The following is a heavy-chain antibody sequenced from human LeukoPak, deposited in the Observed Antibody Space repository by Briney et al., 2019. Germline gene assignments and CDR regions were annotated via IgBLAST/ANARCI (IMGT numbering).Heavy chain of an antibody. V-gene: IGHV1-8*01. J-gene: IGHJ5*02. Sequence: ASVKVSCKASGYTFTSYDIHWVRQATGQGLEWMGRVNPNRGDTDYAQKFQGRVTMTTDTSTSTAYMELRSLRSDDTAVYYCARVSEYSSGWSYRPWGQGTLVTVSS. D-gene: IGHD6-19*01. CDR1: GYTFTSYD. CDR3: ARVSEYSSGWSYRP. CDR2: VNPNRGDT.